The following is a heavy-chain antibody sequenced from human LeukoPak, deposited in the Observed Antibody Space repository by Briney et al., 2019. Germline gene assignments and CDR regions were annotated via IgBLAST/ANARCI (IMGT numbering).Heavy chain of an antibody. J-gene: IGHJ5*02. Sequence: GGSLRLSCAASGFTFSSYAMHWVRQAPGKGLEWVAVISYDGSNKYHADSVKGRFTISRDNSKNTLYLQMNSLRAEDTAVYYCARGDCYDSSGYYAWGQGTLVTVSS. D-gene: IGHD3-22*01. CDR1: GFTFSSYA. CDR3: ARGDCYDSSGYYA. V-gene: IGHV3-30-3*01. CDR2: ISYDGSNK.